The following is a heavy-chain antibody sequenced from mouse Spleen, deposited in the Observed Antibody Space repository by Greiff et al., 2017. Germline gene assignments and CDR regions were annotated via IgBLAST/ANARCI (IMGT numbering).Heavy chain of an antibody. CDR1: GYSITSGYY. V-gene: IGHV3-6*01. J-gene: IGHJ2*01. CDR3: ARGGAYYSNPYFDY. CDR2: ISYDGSN. D-gene: IGHD2-5*01. Sequence: EVHLVESGPGLVKPSQSLSLTCSVTGYSITSGYYWNWIRQFPGNKLEWMGYISYDGSNNYNPSLKNRISITRDTSKNQFFLKLNSVTTEDTATYYCARGGAYYSNPYFDYWGQGTTLTVSS.